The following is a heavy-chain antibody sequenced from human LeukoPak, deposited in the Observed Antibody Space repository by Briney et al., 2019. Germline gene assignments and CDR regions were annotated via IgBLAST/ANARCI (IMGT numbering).Heavy chain of an antibody. Sequence: SETLSLTCTVTGGSIIDNSFYWGWIRRPPGKGLEWIGRISHSGTTNYNPSLERRVTIAVDTSKNQFSLRLTSVTAADTALYYCARLTDSWGQGTLVTVSS. V-gene: IGHV4-39*01. CDR3: ARLTDS. CDR2: ISHSGTT. CDR1: GGSIIDNSFY. J-gene: IGHJ4*02.